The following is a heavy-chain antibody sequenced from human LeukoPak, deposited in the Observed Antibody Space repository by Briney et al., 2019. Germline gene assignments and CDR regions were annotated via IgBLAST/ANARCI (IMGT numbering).Heavy chain of an antibody. D-gene: IGHD1-1*01. CDR3: ASRSGTSKTFDY. CDR1: GGSISSYY. J-gene: IGHJ4*02. Sequence: SETLSLTCTVSGGSISSYYWSWLRQPPGKGLEWIGYIYYSGSTNYNPSLKSRVTISVDTSKNQFSLKLSSVTAADTAVYYCASRSGTSKTFDYWGQGTLVAVSS. CDR2: IYYSGST. V-gene: IGHV4-59*08.